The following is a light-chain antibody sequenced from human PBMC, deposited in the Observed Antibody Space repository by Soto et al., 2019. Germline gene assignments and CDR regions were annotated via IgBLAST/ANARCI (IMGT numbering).Light chain of an antibody. Sequence: EIVLTQSPGTLSLSPGERATLSCRASQSVSSSSLAWYQHQPGQAPRLLVYGASSRATGIPDRFSGSGSGTDFTLTISRLEPEDFAVYYCQQYNNWPHTFGQGTKVDIK. CDR2: GAS. CDR1: QSVSSSS. J-gene: IGKJ2*01. CDR3: QQYNNWPHT. V-gene: IGKV3-20*01.